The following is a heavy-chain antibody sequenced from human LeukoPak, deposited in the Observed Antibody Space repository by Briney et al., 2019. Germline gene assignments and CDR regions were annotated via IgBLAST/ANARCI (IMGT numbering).Heavy chain of an antibody. V-gene: IGHV5-51*01. Sequence: GESLKISCKRSGYIFTSYWIGWVRQMPGKGLEWMGIIFPADSDTRYSPSFLGQVTISVDKSITTAYLHWSSLKASDTAMYYCAAGGGYSSSSVDYWGQGTLVTVSS. CDR1: GYIFTSYW. J-gene: IGHJ4*02. CDR3: AAGGGYSSSSVDY. D-gene: IGHD6-6*01. CDR2: IFPADSDT.